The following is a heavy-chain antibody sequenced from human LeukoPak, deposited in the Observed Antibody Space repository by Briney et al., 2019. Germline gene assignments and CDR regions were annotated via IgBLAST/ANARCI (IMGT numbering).Heavy chain of an antibody. CDR1: GGSFSGYY. J-gene: IGHJ4*02. Sequence: SETLSLTCAVYGGSFSGYYWSWIRQPPGKGLEWIGEINHSGSTNYNPSLKSRVTISVDTSKNQFSLKLSSVTAADTAVYYCARSPEAYDSCGNDYWGQGTLVTVSS. CDR2: INHSGST. CDR3: ARSPEAYDSCGNDY. V-gene: IGHV4-34*01. D-gene: IGHD3-22*01.